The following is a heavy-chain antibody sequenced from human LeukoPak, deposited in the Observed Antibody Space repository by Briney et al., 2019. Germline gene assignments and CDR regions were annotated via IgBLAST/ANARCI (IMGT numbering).Heavy chain of an antibody. CDR2: TNSDGSGT. J-gene: IGHJ4*02. CDR1: GFTFNTYW. CDR3: ARDSVAASGDFDY. D-gene: IGHD6-13*01. V-gene: IGHV3-74*01. Sequence: GGSLRLSCAASGFTFNTYWMHWVRQAPGKGLVWVSRTNSDGSGTRYADSVKGRFTISRGNAKNTLYLQMNSLRAEDTAVYYCARDSVAASGDFDYWGQGTLVTVSS.